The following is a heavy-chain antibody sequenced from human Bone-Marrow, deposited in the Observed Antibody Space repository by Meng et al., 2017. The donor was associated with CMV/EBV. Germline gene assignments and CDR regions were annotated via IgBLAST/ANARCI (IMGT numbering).Heavy chain of an antibody. Sequence: GESLKISCAASGFTLRSYAMSWVRQAPGKGPEWVSAISSTGSTHYADSVKGRFTISRDNFKNTLHLQMNSLRAEDTAVYYCAKHYYDSSGYYPEAFHIWGQGTMVTASS. D-gene: IGHD3-22*01. CDR3: AKHYYDSSGYYPEAFHI. V-gene: IGHV3-23*01. J-gene: IGHJ3*02. CDR1: GFTLRSYA. CDR2: ISSTGST.